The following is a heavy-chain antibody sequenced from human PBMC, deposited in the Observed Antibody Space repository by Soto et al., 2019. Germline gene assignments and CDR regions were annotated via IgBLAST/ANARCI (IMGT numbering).Heavy chain of an antibody. CDR1: GFSLNTSGVG. CDR3: AHKLPITTSAFDV. D-gene: IGHD4-4*01. Sequence: QITLKESGPTLVKPTQTLTLTCTFSGFSLNTSGVGVGWVRQPPGKALEWLAVIYWTGDKRYSPSLKCRLSITKDTSKDQLVLTMTNMDPVDTAIFFCAHKLPITTSAFDVWGQGTMVTVSS. CDR2: IYWTGDK. V-gene: IGHV2-5*01. J-gene: IGHJ3*01.